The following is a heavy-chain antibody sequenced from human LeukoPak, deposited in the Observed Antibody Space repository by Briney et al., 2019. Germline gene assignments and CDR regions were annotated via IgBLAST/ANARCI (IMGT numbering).Heavy chain of an antibody. CDR3: AREGAQRGLFVLYNWFDP. J-gene: IGHJ5*02. CDR2: INPNSGGT. D-gene: IGHD1-26*01. Sequence: ASVKVSCKASGYTFTGYYMHWVRQAPGQGLEWMGWINPNSGGTNYAQKFQGRVTMTRDTSISTAYMELSRLRSDDTAVYYCAREGAQRGLFVLYNWFDPWGQGTLVTVSS. CDR1: GYTFTGYY. V-gene: IGHV1-2*02.